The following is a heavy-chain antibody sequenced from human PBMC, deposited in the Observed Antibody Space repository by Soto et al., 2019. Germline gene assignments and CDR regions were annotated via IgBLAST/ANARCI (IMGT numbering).Heavy chain of an antibody. Sequence: QVQLVESGGGVVQPGGSLRLSCAASGVTFNTYIMHWVRQAPGKGLEWVSGISSGGSREYYAASVKGLFTISRHNSKNTLFLQMNSLRVEDTAVYYCARVGTSMVHDFWGQGTQVTVSS. D-gene: IGHD5-18*01. CDR2: ISSGGSRE. V-gene: IGHV3-30-3*01. J-gene: IGHJ4*02. CDR3: ARVGTSMVHDF. CDR1: GVTFNTYI.